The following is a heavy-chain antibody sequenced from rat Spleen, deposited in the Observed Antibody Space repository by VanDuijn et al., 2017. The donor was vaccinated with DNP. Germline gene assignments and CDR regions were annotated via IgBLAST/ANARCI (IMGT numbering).Heavy chain of an antibody. V-gene: IGHV2-16*01. CDR2: IWTGGNT. J-gene: IGHJ1*01. CDR3: ARHSPRRVWGNFDF. Sequence: QVQLKESGPGLVQPSQTLSLTCTVSGFSLTTYGISWVRQPPGKGLEWIGAIWTGGNTDYNSALKSRLSISRDTSKSQVFLKMNGLQPEDTGTYYGARHSPRRVWGNFDFWGPGTMVTVSS. CDR1: GFSLTTYG. D-gene: IGHD1-11*01.